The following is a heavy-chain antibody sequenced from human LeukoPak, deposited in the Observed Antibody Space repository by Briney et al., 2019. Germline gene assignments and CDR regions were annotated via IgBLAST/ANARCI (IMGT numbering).Heavy chain of an antibody. D-gene: IGHD3-10*01. Sequence: ASVKVSCKASGYTFTSYGISWVRQAPGQGLEWMGWISAYNGNTNYAQKLQGRVTMTTDTSTSTAYMELRSLRSDDTAVYYCARELLWFGELSTALDYWGQGTLVTVSS. CDR1: GYTFTSYG. J-gene: IGHJ4*02. V-gene: IGHV1-18*01. CDR3: ARELLWFGELSTALDY. CDR2: ISAYNGNT.